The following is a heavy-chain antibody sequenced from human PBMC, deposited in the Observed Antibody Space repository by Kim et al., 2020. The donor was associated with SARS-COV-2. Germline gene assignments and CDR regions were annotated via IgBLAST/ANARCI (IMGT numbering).Heavy chain of an antibody. J-gene: IGHJ6*02. CDR2: INAGNGNT. V-gene: IGHV1-3*01. CDR1: GYTFTSYA. CDR3: ATSYGPPYYYGMDV. Sequence: ASVKVSCKASGYTFTSYAMHWVRQAPGQRLEWMGWINAGNGNTKYSQKFQGRVTITRDTSASTAYMEMSSLRSEDTAVYYCATSYGPPYYYGMDVWGQGTTVTVSS. D-gene: IGHD5-18*01.